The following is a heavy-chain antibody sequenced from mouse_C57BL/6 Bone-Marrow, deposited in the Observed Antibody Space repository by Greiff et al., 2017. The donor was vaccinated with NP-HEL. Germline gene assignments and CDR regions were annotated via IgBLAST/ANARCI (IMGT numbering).Heavy chain of an antibody. CDR3: ARSLYYCNYVGYWYFDV. CDR2: IYPRSGNT. Sequence: QVQLKESGAELARPGASVKLSCKASGYTFTSYGISWVKQRTGQGLEWIGEIYPRSGNTYYNEKLKGKATLTADKSSSTAYMELRSLTSEDSAVYFCARSLYYCNYVGYWYFDVWGTGTTVTVSS. D-gene: IGHD2-1*01. J-gene: IGHJ1*03. V-gene: IGHV1-81*01. CDR1: GYTFTSYG.